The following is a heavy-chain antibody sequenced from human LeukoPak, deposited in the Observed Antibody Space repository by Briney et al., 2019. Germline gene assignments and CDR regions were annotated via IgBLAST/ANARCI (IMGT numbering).Heavy chain of an antibody. CDR1: GFTFSSYS. CDR3: ARAVAGTFLPEYYYGMDV. CDR2: ISTSSSTI. Sequence: GGSLRLSCAVSGFTFSSYSMNWVRQAPGKGLEWVSYISTSSSTIYYADSVKGRFTISRDNAKNSLYLQMNSLRDEDTAVYYCARAVAGTFLPEYYYGMDVWGQGTTVTVSS. D-gene: IGHD6-19*01. J-gene: IGHJ6*02. V-gene: IGHV3-48*02.